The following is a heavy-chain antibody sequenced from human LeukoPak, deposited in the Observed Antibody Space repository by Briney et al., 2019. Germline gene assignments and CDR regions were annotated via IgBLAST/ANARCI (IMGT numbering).Heavy chain of an antibody. Sequence: SETLSLTCTVSWSSISGYYWLWIQQPPGQGLEWIGYIYYSGNTNYNPSLKSRVTISVDTSKNQFSLKVSSVTAADTAVYYCARGGVRADYWGQGTLVTVSS. D-gene: IGHD4-17*01. CDR3: ARGGVRADY. CDR2: IYYSGNT. J-gene: IGHJ4*02. CDR1: WSSISGYY. V-gene: IGHV4-59*01.